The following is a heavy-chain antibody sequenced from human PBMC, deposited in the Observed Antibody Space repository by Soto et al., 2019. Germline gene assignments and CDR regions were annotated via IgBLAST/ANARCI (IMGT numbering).Heavy chain of an antibody. D-gene: IGHD3-3*01. CDR3: ARDFAYFDS. CDR1: GGSFKSGSYS. V-gene: IGHV4-61*01. CDR2: VHHTGRT. Sequence: SETLSLTCTVSGGSFKSGSYSWSWIRQPPGKGLEWIGYVHHTGRTSYNPSLKSRVSISMDTSKNQFSLNLDSVTAADTAVYFCARDFAYFDSWGQGTLVTVSS. J-gene: IGHJ4*02.